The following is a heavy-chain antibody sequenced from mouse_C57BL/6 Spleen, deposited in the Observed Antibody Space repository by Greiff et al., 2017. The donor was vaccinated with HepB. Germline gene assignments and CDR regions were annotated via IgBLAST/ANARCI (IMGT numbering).Heavy chain of an antibody. J-gene: IGHJ2*01. CDR2: FYPGSGSI. CDR3: ARHEGRPYDGSYYFDY. CDR1: GYTFTEYT. Sequence: QVQLQQSGAELVKPGASVKLSCKASGYTFTEYTIHWVKQRSGQGLEWIGWFYPGSGSIKYNEKFKDKATLTADKSSSTVYMELSRLTSEDSAVYFCARHEGRPYDGSYYFDYWGQGTTLTVSS. V-gene: IGHV1-62-2*01. D-gene: IGHD2-3*01.